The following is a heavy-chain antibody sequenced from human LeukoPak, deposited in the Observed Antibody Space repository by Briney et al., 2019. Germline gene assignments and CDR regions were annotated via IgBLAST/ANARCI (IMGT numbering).Heavy chain of an antibody. CDR2: IYTSGST. CDR1: GGSISSYY. D-gene: IGHD3-22*01. V-gene: IGHV4-4*07. CDR3: ARGSYYYDSSGYYYDYFDY. Sequence: SETLSLTCTVSGGSISSYYWSWIRQPAGKGLEWIGRIYTSGSTNYNPSLKSRVTMSVDTSKNQFSLKLNSVTAADTAVYYCARGSYYYDSSGYYYDYFDYWGQGTLVTVSS. J-gene: IGHJ4*02.